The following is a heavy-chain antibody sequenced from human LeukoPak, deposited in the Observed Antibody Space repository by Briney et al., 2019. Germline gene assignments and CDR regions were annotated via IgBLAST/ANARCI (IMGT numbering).Heavy chain of an antibody. V-gene: IGHV1-46*01. CDR2: INPSGGST. Sequence: ASVKVSCKTSGYTFTSYYMHWVRQASGQGLEWMGIINPSGGSTSYAQKFQGRVTMTRDTSTSTLYMELSSLRSEDTAVYYCARAGLLVGGFDYWSQGTLVTVSS. D-gene: IGHD2-21*02. CDR1: GYTFTSYY. J-gene: IGHJ4*02. CDR3: ARAGLLVGGFDY.